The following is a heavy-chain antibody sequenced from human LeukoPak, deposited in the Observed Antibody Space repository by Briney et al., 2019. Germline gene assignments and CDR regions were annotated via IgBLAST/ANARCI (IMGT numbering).Heavy chain of an antibody. CDR1: GFTFSSYA. J-gene: IGHJ4*02. V-gene: IGHV3-30-3*01. CDR3: ARLVGATEDY. Sequence: GGSLRLSCAASGFTFSSYAMHWVCQAPGKGLEWVAVISYDGSNKYYADSVKGRFTISRDNSKNTLYLQMNSLRAEDTAVYYCARLVGATEDYWGQGTLVTVSS. CDR2: ISYDGSNK. D-gene: IGHD1-26*01.